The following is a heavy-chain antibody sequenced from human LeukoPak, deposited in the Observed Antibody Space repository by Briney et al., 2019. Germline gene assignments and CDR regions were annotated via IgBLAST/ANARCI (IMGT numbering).Heavy chain of an antibody. CDR2: IYSGGST. J-gene: IGHJ4*02. CDR1: GFTVSSNY. CDR3: ARVLRYFDWLPEDY. D-gene: IGHD3-9*01. V-gene: IGHV3-66*01. Sequence: GGSLRLSCAASGFTVSSNYMSWVRQAPGKGLEWVSVIYSGGSTYYADSVKGRFTISRDNSKNTLYLQMNSLRAEDTAVYYCARVLRYFDWLPEDYWGQGTLVTVSS.